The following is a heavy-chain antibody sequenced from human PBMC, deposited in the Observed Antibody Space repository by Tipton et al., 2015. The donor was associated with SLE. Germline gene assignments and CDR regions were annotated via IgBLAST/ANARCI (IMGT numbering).Heavy chain of an antibody. CDR1: GYSISSGYY. D-gene: IGHD1-26*01. Sequence: TLSLTCAVSGYSISSGYYWGWIRQPPGKGLEWIGEISHDGNTNYKSSLKSRVTISIDTSRKQFSLKLSSVTAADTAVYYCARREQLGYNWFDPWGQGTLVTVSS. V-gene: IGHV4-38-2*01. CDR3: ARREQLGYNWFDP. CDR2: ISHDGNT. J-gene: IGHJ5*02.